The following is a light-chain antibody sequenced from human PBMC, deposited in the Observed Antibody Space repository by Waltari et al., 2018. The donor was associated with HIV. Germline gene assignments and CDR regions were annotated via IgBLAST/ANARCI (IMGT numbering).Light chain of an antibody. CDR1: SRDIGDYDY. CDR3: FSYITTTTLGV. J-gene: IGLJ3*02. V-gene: IGLV2-14*01. Sequence: QSALTQPASVSGSPGQSISISCTGTSRDIGDYDYVSWYQQHPGKAPKLIIFEVSNRPSGISHRFSGSKSGNTASLTISGLQAEDEADYFCFSYITTTTLGVFGGGTKLTVL. CDR2: EVS.